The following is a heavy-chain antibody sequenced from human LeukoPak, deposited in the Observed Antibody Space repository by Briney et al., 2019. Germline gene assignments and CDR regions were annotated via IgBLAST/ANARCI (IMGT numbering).Heavy chain of an antibody. D-gene: IGHD5-12*01. CDR3: ARIVAQGFDY. Sequence: GGSLRLSCAASGFTFNNYGMHWVRQAPGKGLEWVSVIYSGGSTYYADSVKGRFTISKDNSKNTLYLQMNSLRAEDTAVYYCARIVAQGFDYWGQGTLVTVSS. V-gene: IGHV3-53*01. CDR2: IYSGGST. CDR1: GFTFNNYG. J-gene: IGHJ4*02.